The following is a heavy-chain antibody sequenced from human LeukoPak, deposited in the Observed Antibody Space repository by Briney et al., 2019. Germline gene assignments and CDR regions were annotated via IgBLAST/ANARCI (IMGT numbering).Heavy chain of an antibody. V-gene: IGHV3-30*18. CDR3: AKEGPTYSNQYYFDS. D-gene: IGHD4-11*01. CDR2: ISYDGSTD. CDR1: GFAFNNYG. J-gene: IGHJ4*02. Sequence: PGGSLRLSCAASGFAFNNYGMHWVRQAPGKGLEWVALISYDGSTDYYADSVRGRFTISRDNSKLTLFLQMNSLRTEDTAVYYCAKEGPTYSNQYYFDSWGQGTLVTVSS.